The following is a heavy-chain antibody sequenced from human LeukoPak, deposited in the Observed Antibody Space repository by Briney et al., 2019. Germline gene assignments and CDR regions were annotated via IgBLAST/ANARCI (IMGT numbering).Heavy chain of an antibody. J-gene: IGHJ4*02. CDR2: ISWNSGSI. CDR1: GFTFDDYA. V-gene: IGHV3-9*01. CDR3: AKDSRGYSYGVFDY. D-gene: IGHD5-18*01. Sequence: PGGSLRLSCAASGFTFDDYAMHWVWQAPGKGLEWVSGISWNSGSIGYADSVKGRFTISRDNAKNSLYLQMNSLRAEDTALYYCAKDSRGYSYGVFDYWGQGTLVTVSS.